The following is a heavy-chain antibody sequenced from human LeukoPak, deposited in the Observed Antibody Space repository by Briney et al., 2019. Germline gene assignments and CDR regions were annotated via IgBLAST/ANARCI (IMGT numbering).Heavy chain of an antibody. D-gene: IGHD3-22*01. V-gene: IGHV4-59*01. J-gene: IGHJ6*02. CDR3: ARGSYYYDSSGYYSDYYYYGMDV. CDR2: IYYSGST. CDR1: RGSISSYY. Sequence: SETLSLTCTVSRGSISSYYWSWIRQPPGKGLEWIGYIYYSGSTNYNPSLKSRVTISVDTSKNQFSLKLSSVTAADTAVYHCARGSYYYDSSGYYSDYYYYGMDVWGQGTTVTVSS.